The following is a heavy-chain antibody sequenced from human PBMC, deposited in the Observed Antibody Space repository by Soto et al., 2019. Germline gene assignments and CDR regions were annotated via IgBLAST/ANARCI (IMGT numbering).Heavy chain of an antibody. Sequence: GESLKISCKGSGYSFTSYWISWVSQMPGKGLEWMGRIDPSDSYTKYWPSFQGHVTISADKSTSTAYLQWSSLKASDTAMYYCARSWYYYGSGGLDYWGQGTLVTVSS. V-gene: IGHV5-10-1*01. CDR1: GYSFTSYW. CDR3: ARSWYYYGSGGLDY. D-gene: IGHD3-10*01. J-gene: IGHJ4*02. CDR2: IDPSDSYT.